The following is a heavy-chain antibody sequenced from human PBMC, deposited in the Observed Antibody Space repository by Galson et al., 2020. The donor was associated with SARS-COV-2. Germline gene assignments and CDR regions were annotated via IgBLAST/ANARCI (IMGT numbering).Heavy chain of an antibody. Sequence: SYVDSVTGRFTISRDSAQRSLYLQMNSLRVEDTAVYYCTRGVSSALDVWGQGTMVTVSS. CDR3: TRGVSSALDV. J-gene: IGHJ3*01. V-gene: IGHV3-7*03. D-gene: IGHD6-13*01.